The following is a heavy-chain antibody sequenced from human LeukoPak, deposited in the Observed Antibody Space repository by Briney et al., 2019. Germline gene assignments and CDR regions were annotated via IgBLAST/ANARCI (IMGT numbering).Heavy chain of an antibody. D-gene: IGHD3-10*01. CDR2: IFNDGSNK. Sequence: PGGSLRLSCAASGFSFSDYGMHWVRQAPGKGLEWVAGIFNDGSNKYYADSVKGRFTISRDNSKNTLYLQMNSLRAEDTAVYYCARGHSGGYGSGSAANWFDPWGQGTLVTVSS. J-gene: IGHJ5*02. CDR3: ARGHSGGYGSGSAANWFDP. V-gene: IGHV3-30*19. CDR1: GFSFSDYG.